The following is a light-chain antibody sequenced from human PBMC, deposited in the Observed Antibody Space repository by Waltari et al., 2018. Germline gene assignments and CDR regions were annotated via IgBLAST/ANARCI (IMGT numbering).Light chain of an antibody. CDR2: NAS. CDR1: QIVTNN. V-gene: IGKV3-15*01. J-gene: IGKJ1*01. CDR3: QVRTSWLWT. Sequence: EIVVTQSPATLSLSPGERVTLSCRASQIVTNNFAWFQQRPVHAPRLLIYNASTRSTDIPSRFSGSGSGTEFTLTINSLQSEDLAIYYCQVRTSWLWTFGQGTKV.